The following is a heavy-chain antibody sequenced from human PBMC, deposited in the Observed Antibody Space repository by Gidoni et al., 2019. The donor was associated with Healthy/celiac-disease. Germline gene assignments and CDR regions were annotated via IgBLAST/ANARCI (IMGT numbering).Heavy chain of an antibody. J-gene: IGHJ2*01. CDR3: ARADGDYRDWYFDL. V-gene: IGHV4-59*01. D-gene: IGHD4-17*01. CDR2: IYYSGST. CDR1: GGSISSYY. Sequence: QVQLQESGPGLVKHSETLSLTCTVSGGSISSYYWSWIRQPPGKGLEWIGYIYYSGSTNYNPSLKSRVTISVDTSKNQFSLKLSSVTAADTAVYYCARADGDYRDWYFDLWGRGTLVTVSS.